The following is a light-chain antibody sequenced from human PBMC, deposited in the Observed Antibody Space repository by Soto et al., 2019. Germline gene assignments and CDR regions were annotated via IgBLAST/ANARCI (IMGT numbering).Light chain of an antibody. V-gene: IGKV3-20*01. CDR2: GAS. J-gene: IGKJ1*01. CDR3: QQYGSSPWT. CDR1: QTVSSSY. Sequence: EIVLTQSPGTLSLSPGERASLSCRASQTVSSSYLASYQQKTGQAPRLLIYGASSRATAIPDRFSGSGSGTDFTITISRLEPEDFAVYYCQQYGSSPWTFGQGTKVDIK.